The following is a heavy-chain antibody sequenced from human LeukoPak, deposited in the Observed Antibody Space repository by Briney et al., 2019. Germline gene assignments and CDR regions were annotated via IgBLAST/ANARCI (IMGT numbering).Heavy chain of an antibody. CDR3: AKMRGHPREAYYFDS. D-gene: IGHD1-26*01. J-gene: IGHJ4*02. CDR1: GFTFSSFA. Sequence: GGSLRLSCAASGFTFSSFAVGWVRQAPGKGLEWVSSIDNGGTTHYAGSVKGRFTISRDNSKNTLYLQVNSLRAEDTAVYYCAKMRGHPREAYYFDSWGQGALVTVSS. V-gene: IGHV3-23*01. CDR2: IDNGGTT.